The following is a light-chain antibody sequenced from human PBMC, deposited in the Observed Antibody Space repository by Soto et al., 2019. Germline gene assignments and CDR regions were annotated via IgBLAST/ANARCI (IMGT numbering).Light chain of an antibody. Sequence: DFVMAQSPISLHVTIGQSASISCTSSQSLVYAYGNTYLNWLQQRPGQSPRRLIYKVFNRDSGVPDRFSGSASGSEFTLTISRVEAEDIGVYYCMQTAHWPYTFGRGSMVDI. V-gene: IGKV2-30*01. CDR1: QSLVYAYGNTY. J-gene: IGKJ2*01. CDR2: KVF. CDR3: MQTAHWPYT.